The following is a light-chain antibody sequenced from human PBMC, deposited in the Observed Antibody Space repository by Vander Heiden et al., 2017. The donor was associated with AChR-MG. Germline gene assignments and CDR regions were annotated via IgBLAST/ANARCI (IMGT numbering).Light chain of an antibody. CDR1: QSILYSPSNKNY. J-gene: IGKJ1*01. Sequence: DIVMTQSPDSLAVSLGERATIDCKSSQSILYSPSNKNYLAWYQQKPGQPPKLLIYWASTRESGVPDRFIGSGSGTDFTLTISSLQAEDVAVYYCQQDVTTPRTFGQGTKVEI. CDR2: WAS. CDR3: QQDVTTPRT. V-gene: IGKV4-1*01.